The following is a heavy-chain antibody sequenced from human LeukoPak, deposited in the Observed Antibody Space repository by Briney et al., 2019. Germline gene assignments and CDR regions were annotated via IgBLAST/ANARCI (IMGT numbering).Heavy chain of an antibody. J-gene: IGHJ3*02. D-gene: IGHD2-15*01. CDR1: GGSFSGYY. V-gene: IGHV4-34*01. CDR3: ARGYCSGGSCYDAFDI. Sequence: SGTLSLTCAVYGGSFSGYYWSWIRQPPGKGLEWIGEINHSGSTNYNPSLKSRVTISVDTSKNQFSLKLSSVTAADTAVYYCARGYCSGGSCYDAFDIWGQGTMVTVSS. CDR2: INHSGST.